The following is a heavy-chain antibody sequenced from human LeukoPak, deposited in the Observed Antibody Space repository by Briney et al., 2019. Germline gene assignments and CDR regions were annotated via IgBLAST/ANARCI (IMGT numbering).Heavy chain of an antibody. V-gene: IGHV4-39*07. D-gene: IGHD3-10*01. J-gene: IGHJ6*03. Sequence: SETLSLTCTVSGGSISSSSYYWGWIRQPPGKGLEWIGSINYSGSTYYNPSLKSRVTISVDTSKNQFSLKLSSVTAADTAVYYCARVGRDYYMDVWGKGTTVTVSS. CDR3: ARVGRDYYMDV. CDR1: GGSISSSSYY. CDR2: INYSGST.